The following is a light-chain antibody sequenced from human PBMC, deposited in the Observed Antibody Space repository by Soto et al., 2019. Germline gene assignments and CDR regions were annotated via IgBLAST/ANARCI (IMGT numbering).Light chain of an antibody. CDR2: EVS. V-gene: IGLV2-14*01. CDR3: SSYTSSSLYV. J-gene: IGLJ1*01. CDR1: SSDVGDYDS. Sequence: QSALTQPASVSRSPGQSIAISCTGTSSDVGDYDSVSWFQQHPGKAPKLMIYEVSNRPSGVSNRFSGSKSGNTASLTISGLQAEDEADYYCSSYTSSSLYVFGTGTKLTVL.